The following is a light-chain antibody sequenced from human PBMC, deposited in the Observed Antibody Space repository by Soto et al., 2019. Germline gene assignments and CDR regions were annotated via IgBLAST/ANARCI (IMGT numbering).Light chain of an antibody. V-gene: IGKV3-20*01. CDR2: GAS. CDR1: QSVSSSY. J-gene: IGKJ1*01. CDR3: QQYGSSPQT. Sequence: EIVLTQSPGTLSLSPGERATLSCRASQSVSSSYLAWYQQKPGQAPRLLIYGASSRATGIPDRFSGSGSGTDFTLTISRLEPEDFAVYYCQQYGSSPQTFGRGTKGISN.